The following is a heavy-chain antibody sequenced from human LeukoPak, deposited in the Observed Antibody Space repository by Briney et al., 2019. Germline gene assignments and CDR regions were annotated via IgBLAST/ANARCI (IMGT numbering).Heavy chain of an antibody. CDR1: GFTFEDYG. J-gene: IGHJ4*02. Sequence: PGGSLRLSCAASGFTFEDYGMSWVRQAPGKGLEWGSGISWGGGSTGSADSVKGRFTISRDIAKNSLYLQMNSLRAEDTALYYCARDMAYCSSTSCPLGYWGQGTLVTVSS. V-gene: IGHV3-20*04. D-gene: IGHD2-2*01. CDR2: ISWGGGST. CDR3: ARDMAYCSSTSCPLGY.